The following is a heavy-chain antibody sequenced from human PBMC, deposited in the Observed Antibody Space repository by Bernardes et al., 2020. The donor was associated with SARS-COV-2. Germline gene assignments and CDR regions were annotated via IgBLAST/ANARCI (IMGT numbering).Heavy chain of an antibody. D-gene: IGHD6-19*01. CDR2: IYYTGST. J-gene: IGHJ4*02. CDR3: ARAPPEAVAGMGLFDY. V-gene: IGHV4-39*01. Sequence: SETLSLTCTVSGGSISTSTYYWAWIRQSPGKGLEWIGTIYYTGSTYYNPSLKSRVTISVDTSKNQFSLRLTSVTAADTSVYYCARAPPEAVAGMGLFDYWGQGTLVTVSS. CDR1: GGSISTSTYY.